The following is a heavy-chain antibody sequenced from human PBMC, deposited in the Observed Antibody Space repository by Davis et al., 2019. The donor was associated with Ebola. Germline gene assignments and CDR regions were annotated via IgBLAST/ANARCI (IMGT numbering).Heavy chain of an antibody. Sequence: GESLKISCAASGFTFSSYGMHWVRQAPGKGLEWVSYISSSGSTIYYADSVKGRFTISRDNAKNSLYLQMNSLRVDDTAVYYCAREGGGTWGYWGQGSLVTVSS. CDR2: ISSSGSTI. D-gene: IGHD2-15*01. CDR1: GFTFSSYG. V-gene: IGHV3-48*04. CDR3: AREGGGTWGY. J-gene: IGHJ4*02.